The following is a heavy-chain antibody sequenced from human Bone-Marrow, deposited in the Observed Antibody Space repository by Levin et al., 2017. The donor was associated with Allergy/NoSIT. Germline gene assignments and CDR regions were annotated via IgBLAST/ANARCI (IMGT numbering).Heavy chain of an antibody. J-gene: IGHJ1*01. V-gene: IGHV3-9*01. D-gene: IGHD2-21*02. CDR3: ASSDCGGDCYSLGYFQH. CDR2: ISWNSGSI. Sequence: GGSLRLSCAASGFSFDDYAMHWVRQAPGKGLEWVSGISWNSGSIGYADSVKGRFTISRDNAKKSLYLQMNSLTAEDTAFYYCASSDCGGDCYSLGYFQHWGQGTLVTVSS. CDR1: GFSFDDYA.